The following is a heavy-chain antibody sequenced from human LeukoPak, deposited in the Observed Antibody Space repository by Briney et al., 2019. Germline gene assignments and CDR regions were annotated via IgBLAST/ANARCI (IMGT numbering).Heavy chain of an antibody. Sequence: ASVKVSFTVAGYSLIEVAIHWVRQAPGKGLEWVGSFDPEDGEDGETHYAQKFQGRVIMTEYASTDTAYMEVSSLRDEDTAVYYCGRAFPPRRTAAAGDLWGQGTLVTVSS. CDR3: GRAFPPRRTAAAGDL. CDR2: FDPEDGEDGET. V-gene: IGHV1-24*01. J-gene: IGHJ5*02. D-gene: IGHD6-13*01. CDR1: GYSLIEVA.